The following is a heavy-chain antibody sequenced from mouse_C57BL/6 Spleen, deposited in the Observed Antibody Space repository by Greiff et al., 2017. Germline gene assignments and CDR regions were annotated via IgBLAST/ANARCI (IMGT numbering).Heavy chain of an antibody. CDR1: GYAFTNYL. J-gene: IGHJ3*01. V-gene: IGHV1-54*01. CDR3: ARSYYSNYGFAY. CDR2: INPGSGGT. Sequence: VQLQQSGAELVRPGTSVKVSCKASGYAFTNYLIEWVKQRPGQGLEWIGVINPGSGGTNYNEKFKGKDTQTADKSSNTSYMQLSSLTSEDSAVYFCARSYYSNYGFAYWGQGTLVTVSA. D-gene: IGHD2-5*01.